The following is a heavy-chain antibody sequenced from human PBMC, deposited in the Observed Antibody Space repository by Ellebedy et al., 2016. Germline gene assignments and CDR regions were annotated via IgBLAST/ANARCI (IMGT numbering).Heavy chain of an antibody. CDR1: GFTFSTSW. CDR2: IGGDSSSK. J-gene: IGHJ4*02. D-gene: IGHD7-27*01. CDR3: ARDGSSGSFDY. V-gene: IGHV3-48*02. Sequence: GESLKISXVASGFTFSTSWLHWVRQAPGKGLEWVSFIGGDSSSKHYADSVKGRFTISRDNAKNSLHLQMNSLRDEDTAFYYCARDGSSGSFDYWGQGTLVTVSS.